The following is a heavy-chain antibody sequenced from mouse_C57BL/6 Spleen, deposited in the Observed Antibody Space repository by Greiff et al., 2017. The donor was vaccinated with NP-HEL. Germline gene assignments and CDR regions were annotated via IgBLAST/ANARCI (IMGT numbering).Heavy chain of an antibody. CDR1: GFTFSDYY. CDR2: INYDGSST. J-gene: IGHJ4*01. CDR3: ARAGDGYYPYYAMDY. D-gene: IGHD2-3*01. Sequence: EVKVVESEGGLVQPGSSMKLSCTASGFTFSDYYMAWVRQVPEKGLEWVANINYDGSSTYYLDSLKSRFIISRDNAKNILYLQMSSLKSEDTATYYCARAGDGYYPYYAMDYWGQGTSVTVSS. V-gene: IGHV5-16*01.